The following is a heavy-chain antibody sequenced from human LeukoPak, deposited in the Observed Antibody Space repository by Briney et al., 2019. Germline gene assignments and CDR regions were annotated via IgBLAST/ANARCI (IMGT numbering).Heavy chain of an antibody. CDR3: ARYFNIAAAGTDYFDY. J-gene: IGHJ4*02. V-gene: IGHV4-59*10. D-gene: IGHD6-13*01. CDR2: IYTSGST. Sequence: PSETLSLTCAVYGGSFSGYYWSWIRQPPGKGLEWIGRIYTSGSTNYNPSLKSRVTMSVDTSKNQFSLKLSSVTAADTAVYYCARYFNIAAAGTDYFDYWGQGTLVTVSS. CDR1: GGSFSGYY.